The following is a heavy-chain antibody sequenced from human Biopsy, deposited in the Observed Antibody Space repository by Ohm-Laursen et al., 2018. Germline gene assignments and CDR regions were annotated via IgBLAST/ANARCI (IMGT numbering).Heavy chain of an antibody. CDR3: ASLGLVWFGELLSVPFGMDV. V-gene: IGHV3-21*01. D-gene: IGHD3-10*01. J-gene: IGHJ6*02. Sequence: GSLRLSCSAAGFSFTSYTMNWVRQVPGKGLEWVSSITSRSGYNYYADSVKGRFTISRDNAKNSLYLQMNSLRAEDTAVYFCASLGLVWFGELLSVPFGMDVWGQGTTVTVSS. CDR1: GFSFTSYT. CDR2: ITSRSGYN.